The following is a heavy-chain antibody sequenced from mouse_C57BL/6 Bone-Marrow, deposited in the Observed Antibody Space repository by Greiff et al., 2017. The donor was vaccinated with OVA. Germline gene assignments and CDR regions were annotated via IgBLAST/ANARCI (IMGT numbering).Heavy chain of an antibody. J-gene: IGHJ2*01. CDR3: ARGVYYYGRDFDY. D-gene: IGHD1-1*01. CDR2: IHPNSGST. V-gene: IGHV1-64*01. CDR1: GYTFTSYW. Sequence: QVQLQQSGAELVKPGASVKLSCKASGYTFTSYWMHWVKQRPGQGLEWIGMIHPNSGSTNYNEKFKRKATLTVDKSSSTAYMQLSSLTSEDSAVYYCARGVYYYGRDFDYWGQGTTLTVSS.